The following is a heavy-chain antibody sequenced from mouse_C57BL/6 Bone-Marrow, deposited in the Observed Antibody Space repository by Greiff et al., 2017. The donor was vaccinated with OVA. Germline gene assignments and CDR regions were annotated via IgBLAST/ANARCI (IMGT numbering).Heavy chain of an antibody. CDR3: ARRRGFTHAMDY. J-gene: IGHJ4*01. CDR1: GYTFTSYW. CDR2: IHPNSGST. Sequence: QVQLQQPGAELVKPGASVKLSCKASGYTFTSYWMHWVKQRPGQGLEWIGMIHPNSGSTNYNEKFKSKATLTVDKSSSTAYMQLSSLTSEDSAVYNCARRRGFTHAMDYWGQGTSVTVSS. V-gene: IGHV1-64*01.